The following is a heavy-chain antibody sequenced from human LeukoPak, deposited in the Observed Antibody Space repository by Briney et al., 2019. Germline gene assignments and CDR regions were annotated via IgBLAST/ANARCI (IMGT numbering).Heavy chain of an antibody. CDR2: INSDGSST. V-gene: IGHV3-74*01. J-gene: IGHJ4*02. CDR3: ARGTGSYYSLGY. CDR1: GFTFSSYW. Sequence: PGGSLRLSCAASGFTFSSYWMLWVRQAPGKGLVWVSRINSDGSSTSYADSVKGRFTISRDNAKNTLYLQMDSLRAEDTAMYYCARGTGSYYSLGYWGQGTLVTVSS. D-gene: IGHD1-26*01.